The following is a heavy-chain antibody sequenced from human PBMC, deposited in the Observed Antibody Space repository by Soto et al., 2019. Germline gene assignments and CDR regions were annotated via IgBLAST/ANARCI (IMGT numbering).Heavy chain of an antibody. CDR3: ARDGDNSYYFDF. V-gene: IGHV4-59*01. J-gene: IGHJ4*02. Sequence: SETLSLTCTVSGASLDDFYWSWIRQPPGKAPEWIAYISDSGSANYNPSLRSRVIISVDTSNNQFSLKLTSVTAADTAVYYGARDGDNSYYFDFWGQGTLVTVSS. CDR1: GASLDDFY. CDR2: ISDSGSA. D-gene: IGHD2-21*01.